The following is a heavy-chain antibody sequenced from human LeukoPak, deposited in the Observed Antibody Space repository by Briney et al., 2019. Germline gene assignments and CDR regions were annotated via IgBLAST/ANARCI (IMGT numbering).Heavy chain of an antibody. J-gene: IGHJ4*02. CDR1: GGSISSYY. Sequence: SETLSLTCTVSGGSISSYYWSWIRQPPGKGLEWIGYIYYSGSTYYNPSLKSRVTISVDTSKNQFSLKLSSVTAADTAVYYCARGNYDSSGYYYFDYWGQGTLVTVSS. CDR2: IYYSGST. V-gene: IGHV4-59*08. CDR3: ARGNYDSSGYYYFDY. D-gene: IGHD3-22*01.